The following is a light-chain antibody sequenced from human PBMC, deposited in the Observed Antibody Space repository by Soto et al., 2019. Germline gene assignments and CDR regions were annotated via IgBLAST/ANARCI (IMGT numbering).Light chain of an antibody. V-gene: IGKV3-20*01. CDR3: QQYDNSPVT. Sequence: EIVLTQSPGTLSLSPGEGATLSCRASQSVSSSYLAWYQQKPGQAPRLLIYGASSRATGIPDRFSGSGSGTDFTLTISRLEPEDFAVYYCQQYDNSPVTFGQGTKVEIK. CDR1: QSVSSSY. J-gene: IGKJ1*01. CDR2: GAS.